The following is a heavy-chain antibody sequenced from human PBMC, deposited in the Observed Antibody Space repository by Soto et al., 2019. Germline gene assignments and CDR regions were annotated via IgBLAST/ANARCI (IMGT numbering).Heavy chain of an antibody. D-gene: IGHD6-19*01. CDR1: GYSFTSYW. CDR2: IDPSDSYT. V-gene: IGHV5-10-1*01. J-gene: IGHJ4*02. Sequence: PGESLKISCKGSGYSFTSYWISWVRQMPRKGLEWMGRIDPSDSYTNYSPSFRGHVTISADKSISTAYLQWSSLKASDTAMYYCASVSSGYLDYWGQGTLVTVSS. CDR3: ASVSSGYLDY.